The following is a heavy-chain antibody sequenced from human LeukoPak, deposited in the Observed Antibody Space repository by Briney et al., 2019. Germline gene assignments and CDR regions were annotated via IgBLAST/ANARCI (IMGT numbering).Heavy chain of an antibody. CDR3: ATVGVYAMGV. CDR2: IYPGDSDT. V-gene: IGHV5-51*01. J-gene: IGHJ6*02. CDR1: GYIFTNYW. Sequence: GESLKISCKGSGYIFTNYWIGWVRQMPGKGLEWMAIIYPGDSDTRYSPSFQGQVTISADRSTSTVNLQWSTLKASDTAVYFCATVGVYAMGVWGQGTTVTVSS. D-gene: IGHD1-26*01.